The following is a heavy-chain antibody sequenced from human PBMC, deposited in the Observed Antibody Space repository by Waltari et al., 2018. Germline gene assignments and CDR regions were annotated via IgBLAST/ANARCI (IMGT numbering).Heavy chain of an antibody. Sequence: VQLQESGPGLVKPSETLSLTCTVSGGSTSPYYWRWVRQSPGKGLEWIGLIRNNANSYATQYAASMRDRFTVSRDDSKNTAYLQMNSLKIEDTAVYYCSRAPLFITAGIPHFDSWGQGTLVTVSS. CDR1: GGSTSPYY. CDR2: IRNNANSYAT. CDR3: SRAPLFITAGIPHFDS. D-gene: IGHD6-13*01. J-gene: IGHJ4*02. V-gene: IGHV3-73*01.